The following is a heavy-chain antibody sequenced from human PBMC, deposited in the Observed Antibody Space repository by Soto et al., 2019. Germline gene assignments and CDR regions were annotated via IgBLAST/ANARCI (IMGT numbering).Heavy chain of an antibody. D-gene: IGHD7-27*01. CDR2: IYPGDSDT. CDR1: GYSFTSYW. Sequence: GESLKISCKGSGYSFTSYWIGWVRQMPGKGLEWMGIIYPGDSDTRYSPSFQGQVTISADKSISTAYLQWSSLKASDAAMYYCARTGSWDELTGIAPPGDYWGQGTLVTVSS. V-gene: IGHV5-51*01. J-gene: IGHJ4*02. CDR3: ARTGSWDELTGIAPPGDY.